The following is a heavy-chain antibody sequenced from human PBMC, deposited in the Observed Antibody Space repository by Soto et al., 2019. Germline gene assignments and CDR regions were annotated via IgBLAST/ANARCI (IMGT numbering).Heavy chain of an antibody. V-gene: IGHV4-31*03. CDR2: IYYSGST. CDR3: ARSPDSSGYYPRWYYYGMDV. D-gene: IGHD3-22*01. J-gene: IGHJ6*02. CDR1: GGSISSGGYY. Sequence: SETLSLTCTVSGGSISSGGYYWNWIHQHPGKGLEWIGYIYYSGSTYYNPSLKSRVTISVDTSKNQFSLKLSSVTAADTAVYYCARSPDSSGYYPRWYYYGMDVWGQGTTVTVSS.